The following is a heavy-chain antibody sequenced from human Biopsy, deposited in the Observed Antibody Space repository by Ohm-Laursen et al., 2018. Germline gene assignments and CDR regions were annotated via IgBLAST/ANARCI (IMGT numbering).Heavy chain of an antibody. V-gene: IGHV4-59*08. J-gene: IGHJ3*02. D-gene: IGHD3-22*01. CDR2: VYYSGST. CDR3: GRREVVITHDAFDT. CDR1: GGSISSYY. Sequence: GTLSLTCTVSGGSISSYYWTWIRQPPGKGLEWIGDVYYSGSTNRNPSLKSRVTILVDTPKNQFSLKLNSVTDADTAVYYCGRREVVITHDAFDTWGQGTMVTVSS.